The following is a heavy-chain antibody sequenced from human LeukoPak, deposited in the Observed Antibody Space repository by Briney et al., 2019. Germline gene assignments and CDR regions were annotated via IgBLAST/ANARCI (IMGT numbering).Heavy chain of an antibody. CDR2: ISYDGSNK. D-gene: IGHD3-10*01. Sequence: GGSLRLSCAASGFTFSSYAMHWVRQALGKGLEWVAVISYDGSNKYYADSVKGRFSISRDNSKNTLYLQMNSLRAEDTAVYYCARDLGDPITMVRGVITAYGMDVWGQGTTVTVSS. J-gene: IGHJ6*02. CDR3: ARDLGDPITMVRGVITAYGMDV. CDR1: GFTFSSYA. V-gene: IGHV3-30*04.